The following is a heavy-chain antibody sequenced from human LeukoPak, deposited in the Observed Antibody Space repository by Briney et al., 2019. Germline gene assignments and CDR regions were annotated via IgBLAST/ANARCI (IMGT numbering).Heavy chain of an antibody. D-gene: IGHD3-3*01. J-gene: IGHJ4*02. CDR3: AREPTYYDFWSGYEYYFDY. CDR1: GGSFSGYY. CDR2: INHSGST. Sequence: PSETLSLTCAVYGGSFSGYYWSWIRQPPGKGLEWIGEINHSGSTNYNPSLKSRVTISVDTSKNQFSLKLSSVTAADTAVYYCAREPTYYDFWSGYEYYFDYWGQGTLVTVSS. V-gene: IGHV4-34*01.